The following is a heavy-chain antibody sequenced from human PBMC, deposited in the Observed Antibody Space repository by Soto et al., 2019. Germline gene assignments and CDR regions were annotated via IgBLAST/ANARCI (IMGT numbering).Heavy chain of an antibody. CDR1: GGSITSYY. J-gene: IGHJ5*02. V-gene: IGHV4-59*01. CDR3: ARILGFCSSTSCYPRFDP. CDR2: IYYSGNT. Sequence: SETLSLTCTVSGGSITSYYWSWIRQPPGKGLKLIGYIYYSGNTNYNPSLKSRVTMSVDTSKNQFSLKLSSVTAADTAVYYCARILGFCSSTSCYPRFDPWGQGSLVTVSS. D-gene: IGHD2-2*01.